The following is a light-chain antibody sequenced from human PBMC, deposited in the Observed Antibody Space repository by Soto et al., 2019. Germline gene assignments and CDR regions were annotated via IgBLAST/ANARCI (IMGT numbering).Light chain of an antibody. CDR1: QSVTGSY. J-gene: IGKJ1*01. V-gene: IGKV3-20*01. CDR3: QQYGTSPRS. CDR2: GAS. Sequence: EIVLTQSPGTLSLSPGDRATLSCRASQSVTGSYLAWYQHKPGQAPSLLIYGASSRATGIPNRFSGSGSGTDFTLTISRLEPEDFAVYYCQQYGTSPRSFGQGTKVDIK.